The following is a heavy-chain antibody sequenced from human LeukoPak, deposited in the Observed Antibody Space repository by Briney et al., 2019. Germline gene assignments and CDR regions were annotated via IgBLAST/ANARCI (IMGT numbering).Heavy chain of an antibody. CDR2: IYYSGST. V-gene: IGHV4-39*07. CDR1: GGSISSSSYY. CDR3: ATISMVTRYFDY. Sequence: SETLSLTCTVSGGSISSSSYYWGWIRQPPGKGLEWIGSIYYSGSTYYNPSLKSRVTISVDTSKNQFSLRLSSVTAADTAVYYCATISMVTRYFDYWGQGTLVTVSS. J-gene: IGHJ4*02. D-gene: IGHD2-21*02.